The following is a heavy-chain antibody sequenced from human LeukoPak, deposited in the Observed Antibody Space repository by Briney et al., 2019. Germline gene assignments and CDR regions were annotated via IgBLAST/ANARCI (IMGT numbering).Heavy chain of an antibody. J-gene: IGHJ4*02. CDR3: AKVASTATHYFDY. CDR1: GFTFSSYG. V-gene: IGHV3-30*18. CDR2: ISYDGRNK. D-gene: IGHD2-15*01. Sequence: GGSLRLSCAASGFTFSSYGMHWVRQAPGKGLEWVAVISYDGRNKYYADSVKGRFTISRDNPKNTLYLQMNSPRAEDTAVYYCAKVASTATHYFDYWGQGTLVTVSS.